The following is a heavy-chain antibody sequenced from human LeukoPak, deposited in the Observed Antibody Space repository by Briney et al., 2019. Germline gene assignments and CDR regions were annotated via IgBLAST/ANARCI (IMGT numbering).Heavy chain of an antibody. Sequence: PGGALRLSCAASGFTFSSYGLHWVRQPPGKGLDWVAVIRYYGSNKYYAASLKGRFTIARYNSKNPLYLQMTSLRAEDTAVYYCARGRIAAAGVFDYWGQGTLVTVSS. CDR3: ARGRIAAAGVFDY. CDR2: IRYYGSNK. V-gene: IGHV3-33*01. D-gene: IGHD6-13*01. CDR1: GFTFSSYG. J-gene: IGHJ4*02.